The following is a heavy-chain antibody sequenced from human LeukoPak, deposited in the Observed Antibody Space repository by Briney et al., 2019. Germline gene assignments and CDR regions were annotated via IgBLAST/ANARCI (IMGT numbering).Heavy chain of an antibody. CDR1: GGSIRSSY. D-gene: IGHD7-27*01. V-gene: IGHV4-59*01. CDR3: ARGSGRYYYYGVDV. CDR2: IYYSGTTSGST. J-gene: IGHJ6*02. Sequence: PSETLSLTCTVSGGSIRSSYWSWIRQPPGKGQEWIGHIYYSGTTSGSTNYNPSLKSRVTISVDTSKNQFSLQVRSVTAADTAVYYCARGSGRYYYYGVDVWGQGTTVTVSS.